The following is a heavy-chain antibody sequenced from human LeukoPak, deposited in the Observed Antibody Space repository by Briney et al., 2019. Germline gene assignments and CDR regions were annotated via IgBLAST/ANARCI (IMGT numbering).Heavy chain of an antibody. V-gene: IGHV3-30*18. CDR3: AKTGGGYYYDSSGYYRAHYFDY. J-gene: IGHJ4*02. D-gene: IGHD3-22*01. Sequence: GGSLRLSCAASGFTFSSYEMNWVRQAPGKGLEWVAVISHDGSNKHYADSVKGRFTISRDNSKNTLYLQMNSLRAEDTAVYYCAKTGGGYYYDSSGYYRAHYFDYWGQGTLVTVSS. CDR2: ISHDGSNK. CDR1: GFTFSSYE.